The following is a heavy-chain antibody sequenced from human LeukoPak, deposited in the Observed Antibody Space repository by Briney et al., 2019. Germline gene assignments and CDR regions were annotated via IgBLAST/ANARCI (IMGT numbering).Heavy chain of an antibody. D-gene: IGHD1-26*01. CDR1: GGSISSYY. CDR3: ARRIIGGSYPFDY. Sequence: KTSETLSLTCTVSGGSISSYYWSWIRQPPGKGLEWIGYIYYSGSTNYNPSLKSRVTISVDTSKNQFSLKLSSVTAADTAVYYCARRIIGGSYPFDYWGQGTLVTVSS. V-gene: IGHV4-59*08. CDR2: IYYSGST. J-gene: IGHJ4*02.